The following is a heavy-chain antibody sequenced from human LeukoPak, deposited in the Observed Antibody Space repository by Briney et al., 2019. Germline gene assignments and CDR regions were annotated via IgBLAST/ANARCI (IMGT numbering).Heavy chain of an antibody. V-gene: IGHV3-23*01. CDR1: GFTFSSYG. Sequence: GGTLRLSCAASGFTFSSYGMSWVRQAPGKGLEWVSAISTSGGTTYYADSVKGRFTISRDNSKNTLYLQMYSLRAEDTAVYYCAKIPYGDYVLDYYYYMDVWGKGTTVTISS. D-gene: IGHD4-17*01. CDR3: AKIPYGDYVLDYYYYMDV. CDR2: ISTSGGTT. J-gene: IGHJ6*03.